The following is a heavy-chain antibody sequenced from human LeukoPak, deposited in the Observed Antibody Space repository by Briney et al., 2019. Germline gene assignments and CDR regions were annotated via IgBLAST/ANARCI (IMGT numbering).Heavy chain of an antibody. CDR1: GFTFSSYG. CDR2: ISYDGSNK. J-gene: IGHJ6*02. Sequence: GGSLRLSCAASGFTFSSYGMHWVRLAPGKGLEWVAVISYDGSNKYYADSVKGRFTISRDNSKNTLYLQMNSLRAEDTAVYYCAKERPAYYYYGMDVWGQGTTVTVSS. CDR3: AKERPAYYYYGMDV. V-gene: IGHV3-30*18.